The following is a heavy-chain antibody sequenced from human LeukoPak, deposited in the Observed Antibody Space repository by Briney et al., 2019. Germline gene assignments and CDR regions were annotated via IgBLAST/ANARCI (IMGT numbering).Heavy chain of an antibody. J-gene: IGHJ6*02. D-gene: IGHD2/OR15-2a*01. CDR3: ATWAFYHGLDG. V-gene: IGHV3-43*02. CDR1: GFTIDAYA. Sequence: GGSLTLSCAASGFTIDAYAMHWVRQPPGKGLEWVSLINADGGRTYYADSVKGRFTISRDNSKNSLYLQMNSLRTEDTALYYCATWAFYHGLDGWGQGTTVTVSS. CDR2: INADGGRT.